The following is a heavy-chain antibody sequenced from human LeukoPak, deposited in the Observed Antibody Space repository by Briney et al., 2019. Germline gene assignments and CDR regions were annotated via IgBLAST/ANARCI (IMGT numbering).Heavy chain of an antibody. CDR2: IRYDGSNK. D-gene: IGHD2-15*01. CDR3: AKEKAPYCSGGSCYPYYXXY. V-gene: IGHV3-30*02. J-gene: IGHJ4*01. CDR1: GFTFSSYG. Sequence: GGSLRLSCAASGFTFSSYGMHWVRQAPGKGLEWVAFIRYDGSNKYYADSVKGRFTISRDNSKNTLYLQMNSLRAEDTAVYYCAKEKAPYCSGGSCYPYYXXYXXXXTXVTVSX.